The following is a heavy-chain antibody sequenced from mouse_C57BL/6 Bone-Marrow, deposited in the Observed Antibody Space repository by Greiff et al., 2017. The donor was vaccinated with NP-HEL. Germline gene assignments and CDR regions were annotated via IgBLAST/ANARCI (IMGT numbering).Heavy chain of an antibody. CDR3: ARCVYSNYFRVDV. V-gene: IGHV14-3*01. CDR1: GFNIKNTY. D-gene: IGHD2-5*01. CDR2: IDPANGNT. Sequence: DVKLVESVAELVRPGASVKLSCTASGFNIKNTYMHWVKQRPEQGLEWIGRIDPANGNTKYAPKFQGKATITADTSSNTAYLQLSSLTSEDTAIYYCARCVYSNYFRVDVWGTGTTVTVSS. J-gene: IGHJ1*03.